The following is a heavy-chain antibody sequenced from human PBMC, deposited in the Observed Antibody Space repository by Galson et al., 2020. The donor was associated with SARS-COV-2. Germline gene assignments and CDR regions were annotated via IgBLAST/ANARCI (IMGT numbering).Heavy chain of an antibody. D-gene: IGHD2-2*01. CDR2: INPNSGGT. Sequence: ASVKVSCKASGYTFTGYYMHWVRQAPGQGLEWMGWINPNSGGTNYAQKFQGRVTMTRDTSISTAYMELSRLRSDDTAVYYCARSGGFVVIAYGMDVWGQGTTVTVSS. CDR1: GYTFTGYY. J-gene: IGHJ6*02. CDR3: ARSGGFVVIAYGMDV. V-gene: IGHV1-2*02.